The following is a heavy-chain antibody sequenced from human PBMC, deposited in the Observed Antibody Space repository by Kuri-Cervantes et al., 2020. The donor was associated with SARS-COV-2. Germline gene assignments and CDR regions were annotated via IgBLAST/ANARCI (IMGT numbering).Heavy chain of an antibody. V-gene: IGHV3-30-3*01. CDR1: GFTFSSYW. J-gene: IGHJ4*02. D-gene: IGHD2-2*01. CDR2: ISCDGSNK. Sequence: GGSLRLSCAASGFTFSSYWMTWVRQAPGEGLEWVAVISCDGSNKYYADSVKGRFTISRDNSKNTLYLQMNSLRAEDTAVYYCARDGDIVVVREGFDYWGQGTLVTVSS. CDR3: ARDGDIVVVREGFDY.